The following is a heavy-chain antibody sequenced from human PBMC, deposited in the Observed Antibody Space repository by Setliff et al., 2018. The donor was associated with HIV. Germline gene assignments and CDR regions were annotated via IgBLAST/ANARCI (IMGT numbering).Heavy chain of an antibody. CDR2: IFYSGST. CDR3: ARANSIKGYSYGPDAFAI. D-gene: IGHD5-18*01. J-gene: IGHJ3*02. Sequence: PSETLSLTCTVSGGSISTYYWNWIRQPPGRGPEWIGYIFYSGSTNYNPSLKSRVTISVDTSKTQFSLNLSSVTAADTAVYYCARANSIKGYSYGPDAFAIWGQGTLVTVSS. CDR1: GGSISTYY. V-gene: IGHV4-59*01.